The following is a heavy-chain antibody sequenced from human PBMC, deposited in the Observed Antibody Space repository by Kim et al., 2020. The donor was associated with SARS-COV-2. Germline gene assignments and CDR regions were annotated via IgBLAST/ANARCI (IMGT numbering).Heavy chain of an antibody. J-gene: IGHJ4*02. D-gene: IGHD6-6*01. CDR1: GFTFSSYS. V-gene: IGHV3-21*01. CDR2: ISSSSSYI. CDR3: ARDLEYSSSWLDY. Sequence: GGSLRLSCAASGFTFSSYSMNWVRQAPGKGLEWVSSISSSSSYIYYADSVKGRFTISRDNAKNSLYLQMNSLRAEDTAVYYCARDLEYSSSWLDYWGQGTLVTVSS.